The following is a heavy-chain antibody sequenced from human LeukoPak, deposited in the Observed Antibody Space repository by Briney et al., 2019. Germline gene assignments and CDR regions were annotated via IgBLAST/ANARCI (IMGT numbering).Heavy chain of an antibody. V-gene: IGHV3-30*19. Sequence: PGGSLRLSCSTFGFNFANYGVSWFRQAPGKGLEWVSIISLDGSTEFYADSVKGRFTISRDTASNTMHLEMNNLRTEDTAVYYCMRDYMGWFDPWGQGTLVTVSS. CDR1: GFNFANYG. J-gene: IGHJ5*02. D-gene: IGHD3-10*01. CDR2: ISLDGSTE. CDR3: MRDYMGWFDP.